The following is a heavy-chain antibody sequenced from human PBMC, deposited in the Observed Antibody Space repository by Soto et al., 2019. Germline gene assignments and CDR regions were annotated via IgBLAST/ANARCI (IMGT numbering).Heavy chain of an antibody. CDR2: VTGSGGQI. V-gene: IGHV3-23*01. D-gene: IGHD2-21*01. CDR3: AKDAVYKDGLWLMDS. CDR1: GFTISTYA. J-gene: IGHJ5*02. Sequence: GGSLRLSCAASGFTISTYAMTWVRQAPGKGLECVSGVTGSGGQIHYADSVKGRFTISKDNSRNTLYLQMSSLREEDTALYYCAKDAVYKDGLWLMDSWGQGTLVTVSS.